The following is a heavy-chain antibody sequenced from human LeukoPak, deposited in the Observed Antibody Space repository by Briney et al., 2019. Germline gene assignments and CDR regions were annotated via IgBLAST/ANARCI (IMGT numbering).Heavy chain of an antibody. V-gene: IGHV4-34*01. CDR2: INQSGST. D-gene: IGHD4-17*01. CDR1: GGSFSGYY. CDR3: ASSTVTTLSDAFDI. Sequence: SETLSLTCAVYGGSFSGYYWSWIRQPPGQGPEWIGEINQSGSTNYNPSLERRVTMSVDTSKNQVFLKLTSVTAADTAVYYCASSTVTTLSDAFDIWGQGTMVTVSS. J-gene: IGHJ3*02.